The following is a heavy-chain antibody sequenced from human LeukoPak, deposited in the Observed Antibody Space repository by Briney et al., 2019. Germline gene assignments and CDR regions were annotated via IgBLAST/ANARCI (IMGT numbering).Heavy chain of an antibody. V-gene: IGHV3-30*02. D-gene: IGHD1-26*01. CDR1: GFTFSSYG. Sequence: PGGSLRLSCAASGFTFSSYGMHWVRQAPGKGLEWVAFIRYDGSNKYYADSVKGRFAISRDNSKNTPYLQMNSLRAEDAAVYYCAKDLDLVGAMSDWGQGTLVTVSS. CDR3: AKDLDLVGAMSD. CDR2: IRYDGSNK. J-gene: IGHJ4*02.